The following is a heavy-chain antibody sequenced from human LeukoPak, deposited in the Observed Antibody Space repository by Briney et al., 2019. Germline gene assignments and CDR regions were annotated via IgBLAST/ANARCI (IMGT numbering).Heavy chain of an antibody. D-gene: IGHD2-8*01. V-gene: IGHV1-18*01. CDR1: GYNFANYG. CDR2: ISTRRGIT. CDR3: ARANTYCVSGVCYVLNLFDY. Sequence: ASVKVSCKASGYNFANYGISWVRQAPGQGLEWMASISTRRGITNYAQRFQGRVTMTTDTSTNTAYLELRSLRSDDTAVYYCARANTYCVSGVCYVLNLFDYWGQGTLVTVSS. J-gene: IGHJ4*02.